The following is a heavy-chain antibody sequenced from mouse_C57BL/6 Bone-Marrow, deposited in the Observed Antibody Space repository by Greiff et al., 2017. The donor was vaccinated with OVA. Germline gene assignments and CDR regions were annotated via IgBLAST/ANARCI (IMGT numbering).Heavy chain of an antibody. Sequence: VQLQQPGAELVKPGASVKVSCKASGYTFTSYWMHWVKQRPGQGLEWIGRIHPSDSDTNYNQKFKGKATLTVDKSSSTAYMQLSSLTSEDSAVYYCAISGDDDRFAYWGQGTLVTVSA. CDR1: GYTFTSYW. CDR3: AISGDDDRFAY. J-gene: IGHJ3*01. V-gene: IGHV1-74*01. D-gene: IGHD2-4*01. CDR2: IHPSDSDT.